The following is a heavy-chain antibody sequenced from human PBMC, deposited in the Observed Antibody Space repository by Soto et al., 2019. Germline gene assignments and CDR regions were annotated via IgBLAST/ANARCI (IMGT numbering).Heavy chain of an antibody. V-gene: IGHV1-69*01. CDR1: GGTFSSYA. D-gene: IGHD6-19*01. CDR3: ARTGYSSGWYYWYYGMDV. CDR2: IIPTFGTA. J-gene: IGHJ6*02. Sequence: QVQLVQSGAEVKKPGSLVKVSCKASGGTFSSYAISWVRQAPGQGLEGMGGIIPTFGTANHAQKFQGRVTITADESTSKAYMELSSLRSEDTAVYYCARTGYSSGWYYWYYGMDVWGQGTTVTVSS.